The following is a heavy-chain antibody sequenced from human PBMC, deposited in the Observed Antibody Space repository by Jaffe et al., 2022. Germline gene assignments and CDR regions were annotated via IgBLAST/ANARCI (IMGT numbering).Heavy chain of an antibody. J-gene: IGHJ4*02. CDR3: ARTPGIAAAGPYYFDY. CDR1: GGSISSYY. D-gene: IGHD6-13*01. CDR2: IYYSGST. V-gene: IGHV4-59*01. Sequence: QVQLQESGPGLVKPSETLSLTCTVSGGSISSYYWSWIRQPPGKGLEWIGYIYYSGSTNYNPSLKSRVTISVDTSKNQFSLKLSSVTAADTAVYYCARTPGIAAAGPYYFDYWGQGTLVTVSS.